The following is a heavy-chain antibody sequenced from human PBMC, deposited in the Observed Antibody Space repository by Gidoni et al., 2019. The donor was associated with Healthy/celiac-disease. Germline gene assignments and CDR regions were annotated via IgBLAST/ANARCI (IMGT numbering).Heavy chain of an antibody. Sequence: QLQLQESGPGLVKPSETLSLTCTVSGGSISSRSYYWGWIRQPPGKGLEWIGSIYYSGSTYYNPSLKSRVTISVDTSKNQLSLKLSSVTAADTAVYYCARSLVGATSSYWYFDLWGRGTLVTVSS. CDR3: ARSLVGATSSYWYFDL. CDR1: GGSISSRSYY. J-gene: IGHJ2*01. V-gene: IGHV4-39*07. CDR2: IYYSGST. D-gene: IGHD1-26*01.